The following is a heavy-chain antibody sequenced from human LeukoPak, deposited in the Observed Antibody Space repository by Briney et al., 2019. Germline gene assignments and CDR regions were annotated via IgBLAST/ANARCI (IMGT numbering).Heavy chain of an antibody. D-gene: IGHD3-22*01. V-gene: IGHV4-4*09. CDR2: IYTSGST. CDR3: ARHRVVITSNWFDP. CDR1: GGSISSYY. J-gene: IGHJ5*02. Sequence: SETLSLTCTVSGGSISSYYWSWIRQPPGKGLEWIGYIYTSGSTNYNPPLKSRVTISVDTSKNQFSLKLSSVTAADTAVYYCARHRVVITSNWFDPWGQGTLVTVSS.